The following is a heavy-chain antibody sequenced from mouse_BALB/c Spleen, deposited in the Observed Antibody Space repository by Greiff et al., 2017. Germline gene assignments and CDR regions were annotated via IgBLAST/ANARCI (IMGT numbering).Heavy chain of an antibody. CDR2: INPSSGYT. Sequence: QVQLQQSGAELARPGASVKMSCKASGYTFTSYTMHWVNQRPGQGLEWIGYINPSSGYTNYNQKFKDKATLTADKSSSTAYMQLSSLTSEDSAVYYCAREGIYYDYEPTGYAMDYWGQGTSVTVSS. CDR3: AREGIYYDYEPTGYAMDY. D-gene: IGHD2-4*01. J-gene: IGHJ4*01. V-gene: IGHV1-4*01. CDR1: GYTFTSYT.